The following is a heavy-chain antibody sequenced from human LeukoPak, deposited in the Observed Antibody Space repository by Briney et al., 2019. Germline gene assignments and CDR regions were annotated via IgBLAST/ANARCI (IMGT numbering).Heavy chain of an antibody. V-gene: IGHV4-4*07. D-gene: IGHD4-11*01. CDR1: GGSISGYY. CDR2: IYTSGST. Sequence: PSETLSLTCTVSGGSISGYYWSWIRQPAGKGLEWIGRIYTSGSTNYNPSLKSRVTMSVDTSKNQFSLKLSSVTAADTAVYYCARTTVTPDYYYYGMDVWGQGTTVTVSS. J-gene: IGHJ6*02. CDR3: ARTTVTPDYYYYGMDV.